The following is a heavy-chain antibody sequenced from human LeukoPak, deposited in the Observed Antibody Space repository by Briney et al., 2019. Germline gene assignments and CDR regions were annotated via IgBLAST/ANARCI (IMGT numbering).Heavy chain of an antibody. D-gene: IGHD5-18*01. CDR3: AKGYSYGHF. CDR1: GFTFSDYY. CDR2: ISSSSTYT. V-gene: IGHV3-11*03. J-gene: IGHJ4*02. Sequence: GGSLRLSCAASGFTFSDYYMSWIRQAPGQGLEWLSYISSSSTYTNHADSVKGRFSISRDNAKNSVYLQMNSLRAEDTAVYYCAKGYSYGHFWGQGTLVTVSS.